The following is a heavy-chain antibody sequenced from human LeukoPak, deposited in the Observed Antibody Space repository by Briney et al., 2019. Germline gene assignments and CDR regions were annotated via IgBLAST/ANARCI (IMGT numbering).Heavy chain of an antibody. CDR2: ITSRSTT. J-gene: IGHJ6*03. Sequence: GGSLRLSCAASGFIFSHYGMNWARQAPGKGLEWVSGITSRSTTYYADSVKGRFTISRDNSKNTLYLQMNSLRAEDTALYYCAKDPNYYDSSGYSRLLPFAGYYMDVWGKGTTVTISS. CDR3: AKDPNYYDSSGYSRLLPFAGYYMDV. D-gene: IGHD3-22*01. CDR1: GFIFSHYG. V-gene: IGHV3-23*01.